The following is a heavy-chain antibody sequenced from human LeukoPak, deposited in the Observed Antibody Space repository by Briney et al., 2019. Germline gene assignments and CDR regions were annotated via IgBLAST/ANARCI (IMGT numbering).Heavy chain of an antibody. CDR2: INHSGST. V-gene: IGHV4-34*01. CDR3: ARGEVEVAGTDFDY. CDR1: GGSFSGYY. Sequence: PSETLSLTCAVYGGSFSGYYWSWIRQPPGKGLEWIGEINHSGSTNYNPSLKSRVTISVDTSKNQFSLKLSSVTAADTAVYYCARGEVEVAGTDFDYWGQGTLVTVSS. D-gene: IGHD6-19*01. J-gene: IGHJ4*02.